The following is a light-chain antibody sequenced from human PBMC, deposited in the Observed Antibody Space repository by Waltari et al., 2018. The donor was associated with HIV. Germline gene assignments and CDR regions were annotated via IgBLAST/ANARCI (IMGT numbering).Light chain of an antibody. Sequence: QSALTQPASVSGSPGQSITISCTGTSSDVGAYDYVSWYQQYPGKAPKFMIYDVNKRPSGVASCFSGSKSGNTASLTSSGLQAEDEADYYCCSYAGIRTLVFGGGTKVTVL. CDR2: DVN. CDR3: CSYAGIRTLV. J-gene: IGLJ3*02. V-gene: IGLV2-23*02. CDR1: SSDVGAYDY.